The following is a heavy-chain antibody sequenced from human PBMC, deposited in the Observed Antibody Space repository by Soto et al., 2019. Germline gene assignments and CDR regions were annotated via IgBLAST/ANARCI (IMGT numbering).Heavy chain of an antibody. CDR3: ARDQVVSYYYGMDV. Sequence: GGSLRLSCAASGFTFSSYAMHWVRQAPGKGLEWVAVISYDGSNKYYADSVKGRFTISRDNSKNTLYLQMTSLRAEDTAVYYCARDQVVSYYYGMDVWGQGTTVTVSS. CDR2: ISYDGSNK. J-gene: IGHJ6*02. CDR1: GFTFSSYA. V-gene: IGHV3-30-3*01. D-gene: IGHD2-15*01.